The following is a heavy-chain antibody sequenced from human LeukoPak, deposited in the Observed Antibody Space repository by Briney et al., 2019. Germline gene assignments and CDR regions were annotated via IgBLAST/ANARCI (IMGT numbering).Heavy chain of an antibody. J-gene: IGHJ4*02. Sequence: PSETLSLTRTVAGGSISSYYWSWIRQPPGKGLEWIGYIYYSGSTNYNPSLKSRVTISVDTSKNQFSLKLSSVTAADTAVYYCARDSDYGSFDYWGQGTLVTVSS. CDR1: GGSISSYY. CDR2: IYYSGST. CDR3: ARDSDYGSFDY. D-gene: IGHD4/OR15-4a*01. V-gene: IGHV4-59*01.